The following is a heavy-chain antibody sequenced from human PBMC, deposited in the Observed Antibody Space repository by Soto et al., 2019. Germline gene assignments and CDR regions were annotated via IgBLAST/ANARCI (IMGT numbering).Heavy chain of an antibody. D-gene: IGHD3-9*01. Sequence: QVQLVQSGAEVKKPGASVKVSCKASGYTFTSYGISWVRQAPGQGLEWMGWISAYNGNTNYAQKLQGRVTMTTDTSTSTAYMELRSLRSDDTAVYYCARDYPVLRYFDWLLSKGSMDVWGQGTTVTVSS. V-gene: IGHV1-18*04. CDR1: GYTFTSYG. J-gene: IGHJ6*02. CDR3: ARDYPVLRYFDWLLSKGSMDV. CDR2: ISAYNGNT.